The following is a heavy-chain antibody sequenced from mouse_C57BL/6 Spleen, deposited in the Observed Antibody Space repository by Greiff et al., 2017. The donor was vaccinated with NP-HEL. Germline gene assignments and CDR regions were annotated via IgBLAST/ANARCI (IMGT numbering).Heavy chain of an antibody. V-gene: IGHV1-42*01. CDR2: INPSTGGT. J-gene: IGHJ2*01. CDR3: ARGVYYGNYLYYFDY. CDR1: GYSFTGYY. Sequence: VHVKQSGPELVKPGASVKISCKASGYSFTGYYMNWVKQSPEKSLEWIGEINPSTGGTTYNQKFKAKATLTVDKSSSTAYMQLKSLTSEDSAVYYCARGVYYGNYLYYFDYWGQGTTLTVSS. D-gene: IGHD2-1*01.